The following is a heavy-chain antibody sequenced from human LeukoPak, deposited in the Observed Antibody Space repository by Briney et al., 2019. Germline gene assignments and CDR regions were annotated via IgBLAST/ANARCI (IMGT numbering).Heavy chain of an antibody. Sequence: SETLSLTCAVYGGSFSGYCWSWIRQPPGKGLEWIGEINHSGSTNYNPSLKSRVTISVDTSKNQFSLKLSSVTAADTAVYYCARGLTETPRIWRYYYYYGMDVWGQGTTVTVSS. CDR3: ARGLTETPRIWRYYYYYGMDV. J-gene: IGHJ6*02. V-gene: IGHV4-34*01. CDR1: GGSFSGYC. D-gene: IGHD1-1*01. CDR2: INHSGST.